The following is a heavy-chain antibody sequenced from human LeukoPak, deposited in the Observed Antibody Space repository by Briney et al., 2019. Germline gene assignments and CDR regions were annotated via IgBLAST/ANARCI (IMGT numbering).Heavy chain of an antibody. V-gene: IGHV3-21*01. CDR1: GFTFSSYS. D-gene: IGHD6-13*01. Sequence: NPGGSLRLSCAASGFTFSSYSMNWVRQAPGKGLEWVSSISSSSSYIYYADSVKGRFTISRDNAKNSLYLQMNSLRAEDTAVYYCARDRRIDDSSSWYGVDWFDPWGQGTLVTVSS. J-gene: IGHJ5*02. CDR2: ISSSSSYI. CDR3: ARDRRIDDSSSWYGVDWFDP.